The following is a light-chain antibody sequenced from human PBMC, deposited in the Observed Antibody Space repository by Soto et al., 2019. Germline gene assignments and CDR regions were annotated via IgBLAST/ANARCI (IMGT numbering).Light chain of an antibody. CDR2: EVS. Sequence: QSVLTQPPSASGSPGQSVTISCAGTSSDVGGYNYVSWNQQYPGKVPKLMIYEVSERPSGVPDRFSGSTSGNTAFLTVSGLQAEDEADYYCLSYADTAYVFGTGTKVTVL. V-gene: IGLV2-8*01. J-gene: IGLJ1*01. CDR1: SSDVGGYNY. CDR3: LSYADTAYV.